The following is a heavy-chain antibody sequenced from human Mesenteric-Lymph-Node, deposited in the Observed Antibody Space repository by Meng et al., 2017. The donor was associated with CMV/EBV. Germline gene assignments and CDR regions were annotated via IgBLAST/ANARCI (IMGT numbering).Heavy chain of an antibody. Sequence: GESLKISCAPSGFPFSNYWMTWVRQAPGKGLEWVANIKQDGSEKYYVDSVKGRFTISRDNAKNSLYLQMNSLRAEDTAVYYCARVGSSPRGEADYWGQGTLVTVSS. CDR1: GFPFSNYW. CDR2: IKQDGSEK. J-gene: IGHJ4*02. D-gene: IGHD3-10*01. CDR3: ARVGSSPRGEADY. V-gene: IGHV3-7*01.